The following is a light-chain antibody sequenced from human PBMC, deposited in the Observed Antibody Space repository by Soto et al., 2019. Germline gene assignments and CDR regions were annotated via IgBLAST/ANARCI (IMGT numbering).Light chain of an antibody. CDR2: KAS. CDR3: QQYNTYWT. V-gene: IGKV1-5*03. J-gene: IGKJ1*01. CDR1: QSIYDW. Sequence: DIQMTQSPSTLSESVGDRVTITCRASQSIYDWLAWYQQKPGKAPKLLIYKASNLESGVPSRFSGSASGTEFTLTISSLQPDDFATYYCQQYNTYWTFGQGTKVEIK.